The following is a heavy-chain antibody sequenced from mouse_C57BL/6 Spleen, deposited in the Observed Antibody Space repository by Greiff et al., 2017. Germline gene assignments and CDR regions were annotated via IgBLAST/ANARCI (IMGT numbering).Heavy chain of an antibody. V-gene: IGHV1-42*01. CDR3: ARRGWGFAY. J-gene: IGHJ3*01. CDR1: GYTFTSYC. CDR2: INPCAGYT. D-gene: IGHD1-1*02. Sequence: EVQLQQSGPELVKPGASVKLSCKASGYTFTSYCMYWVQQSPDKSLEWVGEINPCAGYTTYNQKFKGRATLSIDKSSSTLYMQITSLTSEDSAVYYCARRGWGFAYWGQGTLVTVSA.